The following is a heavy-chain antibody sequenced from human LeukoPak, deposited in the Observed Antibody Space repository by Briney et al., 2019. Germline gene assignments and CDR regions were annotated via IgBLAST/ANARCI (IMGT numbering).Heavy chain of an antibody. CDR3: AKDLRYCSSTSCYRWFDP. CDR1: GFTFSSYA. D-gene: IGHD2-2*01. Sequence: PGGSLRLSRAASGFTFSSYAMSWVRQAPGKGLEWVSAISGSGGSTYYADSVKGRFTISRDNSKNTLYLQMNSLRAEDTAVYYCAKDLRYCSSTSCYRWFDPWGQGTLVTVSS. CDR2: ISGSGGST. V-gene: IGHV3-23*01. J-gene: IGHJ5*02.